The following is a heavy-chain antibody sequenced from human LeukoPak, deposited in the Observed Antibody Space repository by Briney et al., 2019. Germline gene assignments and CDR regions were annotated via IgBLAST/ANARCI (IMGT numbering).Heavy chain of an antibody. Sequence: SETLSLTCAVYXGSFSGYYWSWIRQPPXXGLEWIGEINHSGSTNYNPSLKSRVTISVDTSKNQFSLKLSSVTAADTAVYYCASSRGAVDYWGQGTLVTVSS. J-gene: IGHJ4*02. V-gene: IGHV4-34*01. D-gene: IGHD1-26*01. CDR1: XGSFSGYY. CDR2: INHSGST. CDR3: ASSRGAVDY.